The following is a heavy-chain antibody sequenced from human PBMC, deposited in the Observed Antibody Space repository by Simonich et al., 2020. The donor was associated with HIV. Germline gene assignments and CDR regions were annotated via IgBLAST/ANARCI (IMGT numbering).Heavy chain of an antibody. CDR1: GGSFSAYY. J-gene: IGHJ5*02. CDR3: ARCLLSSTMTTRWFDP. V-gene: IGHV4-34*02. D-gene: IGHD4-17*01. CDR2: INHSGSK. Sequence: QVQLQQWGAGVLKPSETLSLTCAVYGGSFSAYYWSWIRQPPGKGLEWIGEINHSGSKNYNPALKSRVTMSVDTSKNQFSLKWSSVTAADTAVYYCARCLLSSTMTTRWFDPWGQGTLVTVSS.